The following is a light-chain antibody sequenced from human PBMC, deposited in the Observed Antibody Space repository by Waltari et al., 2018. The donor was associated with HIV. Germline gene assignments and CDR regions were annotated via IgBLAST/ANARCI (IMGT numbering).Light chain of an antibody. CDR1: SSDVGGYNY. J-gene: IGLJ2*01. V-gene: IGLV2-14*03. Sequence: HSALTQPASVSGSPGQSITIPCTGTSSDVGGYNYVSWYRLHPGEVPKLMIFYVNNRPAVVSNRFSGSKSGNTASLTISGLQVEDEADYYCSSYTSSSIVIFGGGTKVTVL. CDR3: SSYTSSSIVI. CDR2: YVN.